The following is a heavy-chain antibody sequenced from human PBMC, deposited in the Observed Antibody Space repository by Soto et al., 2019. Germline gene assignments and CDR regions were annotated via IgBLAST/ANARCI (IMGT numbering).Heavy chain of an antibody. J-gene: IGHJ6*02. Sequence: GGSLRLSCAASGFTLSSYAMHWVRQAPGKGLEWVAVISYDGSNKYYADSVKGRFTISRDNSKNTLYLQMNSLRAEDTAVYYCAKALILDDYVWGSYRQNIHYYYYYGMDVWGQGTTVTVSS. V-gene: IGHV3-30-3*01. CDR2: ISYDGSNK. CDR3: AKALILDDYVWGSYRQNIHYYYYYGMDV. CDR1: GFTLSSYA. D-gene: IGHD3-16*02.